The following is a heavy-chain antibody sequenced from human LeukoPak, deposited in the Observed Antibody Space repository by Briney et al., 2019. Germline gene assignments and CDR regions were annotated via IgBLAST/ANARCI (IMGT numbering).Heavy chain of an antibody. D-gene: IGHD1-1*01. Sequence: GGSLRLSCTASVFTFGDYSMRWIRQAPGKGQEWVGFIRSKAYGETADYAASVKGRFTISRDDSKAIAYLQMNSLKTEDTAVYHCTRDRGAYNLYDYWGQGTLVTVSS. CDR2: IRSKAYGETA. CDR1: VFTFGDYS. V-gene: IGHV3-49*03. J-gene: IGHJ4*02. CDR3: TRDRGAYNLYDY.